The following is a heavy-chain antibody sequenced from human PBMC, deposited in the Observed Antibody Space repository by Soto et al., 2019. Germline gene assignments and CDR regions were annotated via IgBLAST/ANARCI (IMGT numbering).Heavy chain of an antibody. V-gene: IGHV3-13*01. Sequence: TGGSLRLSCAGSGFTFSTFDIHWVRQAPGKGLEWVSGIGTLSDTFYAASVQGRFTISRQNAKNSVYLQMNSLRAGDTAFYYCAXGRSFSYDSTPPPMFDPWGQGTLVTVSS. J-gene: IGHJ5*02. CDR3: AXGRSFSYDSTPPPMFDP. CDR1: GFTFSTFD. CDR2: IGTLSDT. D-gene: IGHD3-10*01.